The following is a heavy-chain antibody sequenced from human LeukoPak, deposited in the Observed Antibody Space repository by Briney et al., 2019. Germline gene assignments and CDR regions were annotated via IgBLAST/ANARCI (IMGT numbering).Heavy chain of an antibody. J-gene: IGHJ5*02. V-gene: IGHV4-4*07. Sequence: SETLSLTCTVSGGSISSYYWSWVRQPAGKGLEWIGRIYTSGSTNYNPSLKSRVTMSVDTSKNQFSLKLSSVTAADTAVYYCAREWWIAVAGKLDTVNWFDPWGQGTLVTVS. D-gene: IGHD6-19*01. CDR2: IYTSGST. CDR1: GGSISSYY. CDR3: AREWWIAVAGKLDTVNWFDP.